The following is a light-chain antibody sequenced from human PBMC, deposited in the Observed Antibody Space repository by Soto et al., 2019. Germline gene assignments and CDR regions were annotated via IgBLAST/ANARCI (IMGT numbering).Light chain of an antibody. CDR3: ATWDGSLPGEV. CDR1: SSNIGNNY. V-gene: IGLV1-51*01. Sequence: QSALTQSPSVSAAPGQQVTISCSGSSSNIGNNYVSWYQQLPGTAPKLLIYDNNKRTSGIPDRFSGSKSGTSGTLDITGLTPGDEADYYCATWDGSLPGEVFGGGTKLTVL. CDR2: DNN. J-gene: IGLJ2*01.